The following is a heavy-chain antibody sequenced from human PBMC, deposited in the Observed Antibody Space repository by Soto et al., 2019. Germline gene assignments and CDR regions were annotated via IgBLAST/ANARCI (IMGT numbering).Heavy chain of an antibody. J-gene: IGHJ4*02. Sequence: EVQLLESGGGLVQPGGSLRLSCAASGFTFSSYGVSWVRQAPGKGLEWVAAISGRGSSTSYAYSVKGRVTISSDNSKNTMYLQMNSLRAEDTAVYYCAKIYLSMLGVVLTTAYYFYHWGQGTLVTVSS. V-gene: IGHV3-23*01. D-gene: IGHD3-22*01. CDR2: ISGRGSST. CDR3: AKIYLSMLGVVLTTAYYFYH. CDR1: GFTFSSYG.